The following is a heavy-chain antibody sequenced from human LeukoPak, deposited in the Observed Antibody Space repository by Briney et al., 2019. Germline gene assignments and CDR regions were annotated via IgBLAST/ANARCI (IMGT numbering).Heavy chain of an antibody. CDR1: GFTFSSYA. V-gene: IGHV3-53*01. Sequence: GGSLRLSCAASGFTFSSYAMSWVRQAPGKGLQWVSVTYTGGGAYYADSVKGRFTISRDNSKNTVYLQMNSLRAEDTAVYYCARVWELSFDHWGQGALVTVSS. CDR3: ARVWELSFDH. CDR2: TYTGGGA. J-gene: IGHJ4*02. D-gene: IGHD1-26*01.